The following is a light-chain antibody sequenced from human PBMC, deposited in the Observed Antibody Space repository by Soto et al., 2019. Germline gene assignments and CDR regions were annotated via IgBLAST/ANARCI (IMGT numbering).Light chain of an antibody. Sequence: EIVLTQSPGTLSLSPGERATLSCRASQSVSSSYLAWYQQKPGQAPRLLIYGASSRATGIPDRFSGSGSGTDFTLTLSRLEPEDFAVYYFHQYGSQLWTLGHGTKVKIK. CDR3: HQYGSQLWT. V-gene: IGKV3-20*01. CDR2: GAS. CDR1: QSVSSSY. J-gene: IGKJ1*01.